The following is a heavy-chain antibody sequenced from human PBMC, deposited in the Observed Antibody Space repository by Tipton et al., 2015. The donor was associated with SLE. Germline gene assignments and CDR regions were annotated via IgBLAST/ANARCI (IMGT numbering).Heavy chain of an antibody. CDR1: GFTFSHHD. D-gene: IGHD6-19*01. CDR2: IRASGDRI. CDR3: ARSNGWIFHF. J-gene: IGHJ4*02. V-gene: IGHV3-48*03. Sequence: GSLRLSCVGSGFTFSHHDFNWVRQVPGKGLEWISYIRASGDRISYPDSMKGRFTVSRDNAKKSLYLQMNNLRLGDTGLYYCARSNGWIFHFGGQGTLVPVSA.